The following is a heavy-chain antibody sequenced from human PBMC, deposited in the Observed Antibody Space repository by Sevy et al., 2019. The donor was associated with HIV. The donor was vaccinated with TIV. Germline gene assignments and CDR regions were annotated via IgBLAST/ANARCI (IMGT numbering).Heavy chain of an antibody. V-gene: IGHV3-23*01. CDR1: GFTFSSYA. CDR3: AKDRGIIRYFFDY. D-gene: IGHD3-9*01. CDR2: ISGSGGST. Sequence: GGSLRLSCAASGFTFSSYAMSWVRQAPGKGLEWVSAISGSGGSTYYADSVKGRFTICRDNSKNTLYLQMNSLRAEDTAVYYCAKDRGIIRYFFDYWGQGTLVTVSS. J-gene: IGHJ4*02.